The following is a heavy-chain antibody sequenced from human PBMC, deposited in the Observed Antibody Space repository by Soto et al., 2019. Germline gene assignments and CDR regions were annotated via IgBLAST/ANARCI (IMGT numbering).Heavy chain of an antibody. D-gene: IGHD3-10*01. J-gene: IGHJ6*02. CDR3: ARDRYYGRGNYYTLYYRMDV. V-gene: IGHV4-30-4*01. CDR2: IYYSGTT. Sequence: SETLSLTCTVSDGSISSGDYYWSWIRQPPGKGLEWIGNIYYSGTTYYNPSLKSRVSISLDTAKNQFSLKLSSVTAADTAVYFCARDRYYGRGNYYTLYYRMDVWGQGTTVTVSS. CDR1: DGSISSGDYY.